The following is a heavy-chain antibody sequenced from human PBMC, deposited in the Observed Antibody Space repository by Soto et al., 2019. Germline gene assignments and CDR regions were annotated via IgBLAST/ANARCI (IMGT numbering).Heavy chain of an antibody. D-gene: IGHD6-6*01. CDR3: ARARVAYSSSSGIDY. CDR2: INPNSGGT. CDR1: GYTFTGYY. Sequence: ASVKVSCKASGYTFTGYYMNWVRQAPGQGLEWMGWINPNSGGTNYAQKFQGRVTMTRDTSISTAYMELSRLRSDDTAVYYCARARVAYSSSSGIDYWGQGTLVTVSS. J-gene: IGHJ4*02. V-gene: IGHV1-2*02.